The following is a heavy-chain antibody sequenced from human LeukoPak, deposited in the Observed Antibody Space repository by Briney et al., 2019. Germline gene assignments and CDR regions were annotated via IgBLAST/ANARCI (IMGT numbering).Heavy chain of an antibody. Sequence: GGSLRLSCAASGFTFRSYTMTWVREAPGKGLEWVSSISSTNNYICYADSVKGRFTISRDNAKNSLYLQMNGLGAEDTAVYYCARDYDSSGSFDYWGRGTLVAVSS. CDR3: ARDYDSSGSFDY. V-gene: IGHV3-21*01. CDR2: ISSTNNYI. D-gene: IGHD3-22*01. CDR1: GFTFRSYT. J-gene: IGHJ4*02.